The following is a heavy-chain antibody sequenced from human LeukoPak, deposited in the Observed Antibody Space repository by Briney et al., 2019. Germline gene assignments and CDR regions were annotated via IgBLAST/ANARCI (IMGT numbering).Heavy chain of an antibody. D-gene: IGHD3-9*01. Sequence: ASVEVSCKASGYTFTGYYMHWVRQAPGQGLEWMGWINPNSGGTNYAQKFQGRVTMTRDTSISTAYMELSRLRSDDTAVYYCARDTPYDILTGYPDYWGQGTLVTVSS. CDR2: INPNSGGT. V-gene: IGHV1-2*02. J-gene: IGHJ4*02. CDR1: GYTFTGYY. CDR3: ARDTPYDILTGYPDY.